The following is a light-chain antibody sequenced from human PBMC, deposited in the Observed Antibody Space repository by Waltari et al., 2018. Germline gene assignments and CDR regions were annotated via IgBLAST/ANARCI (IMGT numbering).Light chain of an antibody. CDR2: ENN. V-gene: IGLV6-57*01. Sequence: FMLTQPHSVSESPGKTVTISCTRSSGALAINYMHWSQQRPGTSPIALIYENNKRPHRVPDRFSGSIDSSSNSASLTISGLKTEDEADYYCQSYDSTNHGVFGGGTKLTVL. CDR3: QSYDSTNHGV. J-gene: IGLJ2*01. CDR1: SGALAINY.